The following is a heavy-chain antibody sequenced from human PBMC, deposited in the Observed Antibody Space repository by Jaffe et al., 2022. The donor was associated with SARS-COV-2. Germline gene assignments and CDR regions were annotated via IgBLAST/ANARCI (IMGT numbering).Heavy chain of an antibody. CDR2: IDPSGGTT. D-gene: IGHD1-20*01. J-gene: IGHJ6*02. CDR3: AREAWYNTSITYGMDV. CDR1: GYTFINYY. Sequence: QVQLVQSGADVKKPGASVRVSCKASGYTFINYYMHWVRQAPGQGLEWMGMIDPSGGTTRYPQKLQGRLTMTRDTSTTTVYMELSSLRSEDAAVYYCAREAWYNTSITYGMDVWGQGTTVTVSS. V-gene: IGHV1-46*04.